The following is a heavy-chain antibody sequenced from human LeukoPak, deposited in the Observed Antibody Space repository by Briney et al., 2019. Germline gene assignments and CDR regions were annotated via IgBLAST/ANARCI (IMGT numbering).Heavy chain of an antibody. Sequence: ASLRVSCKASGYTFTGYYMHWVRQAPGQGLEWMGWINPNSGGTNYAQTFQGRVTMTRDTSLSTAYMELSRLRSDDTDVYYCARVLRSSVGSIAVAGTAAFDIWGQGTMVTVSS. CDR1: GYTFTGYY. CDR3: ARVLRSSVGSIAVAGTAAFDI. J-gene: IGHJ3*02. D-gene: IGHD6-19*01. V-gene: IGHV1-2*02. CDR2: INPNSGGT.